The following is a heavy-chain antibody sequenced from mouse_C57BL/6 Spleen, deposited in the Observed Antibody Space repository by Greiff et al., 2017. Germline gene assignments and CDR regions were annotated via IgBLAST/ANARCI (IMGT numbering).Heavy chain of an antibody. D-gene: IGHD4-1*01. CDR1: GYTFTSYW. Sequence: QVQLQQPGAELVKPGASVKLSCKASGYTFTSYWMHWVKQRPGQGLEWIGMIHPNSGSTNYNEKFTSKATLTVDKSSSTAYMQLSSLTSEDSAVYYCVPLKTGTEGYYFDYWGQGTTLTVSS. CDR2: IHPNSGST. J-gene: IGHJ2*01. CDR3: VPLKTGTEGYYFDY. V-gene: IGHV1-64*01.